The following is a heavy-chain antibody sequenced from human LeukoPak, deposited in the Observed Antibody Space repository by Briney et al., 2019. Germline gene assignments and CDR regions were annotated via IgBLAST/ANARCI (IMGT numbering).Heavy chain of an antibody. CDR1: GFTFSSYS. J-gene: IGHJ4*02. CDR2: IKRDGSDK. CDR3: ARDVEVAAFDS. D-gene: IGHD6-19*01. Sequence: GGSLRLSCAASGFTFSSYSMNGVRQAPGKGLEWVANIKRDGSDKYYVDSVKGRFTISRDNAKNSLYLQMNSLRVEDTAVYYCARDVEVAAFDSWGQGNLVTVSS. V-gene: IGHV3-7*04.